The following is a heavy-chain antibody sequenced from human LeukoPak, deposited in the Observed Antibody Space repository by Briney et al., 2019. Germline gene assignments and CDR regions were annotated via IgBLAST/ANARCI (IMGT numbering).Heavy chain of an antibody. Sequence: ASVKVSCKASGYTFTGYYVHWVRQAPGQGLEWMGRINPNSGGTSSAEKFQGRATMTRDTSITTAYMELSRLTSDDTAVYYCARDHFAGTYSNHYWGQGTLVTVSS. J-gene: IGHJ4*02. CDR2: INPNSGGT. D-gene: IGHD4-11*01. CDR3: ARDHFAGTYSNHY. CDR1: GYTFTGYY. V-gene: IGHV1-2*06.